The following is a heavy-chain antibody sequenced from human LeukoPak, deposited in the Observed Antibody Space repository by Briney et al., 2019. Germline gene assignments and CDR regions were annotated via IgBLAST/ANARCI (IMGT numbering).Heavy chain of an antibody. CDR1: GYTFTSYG. J-gene: IGHJ4*02. D-gene: IGHD6-19*01. Sequence: ASVKVSCKASGYTFTSYGISWVRQAPGQGLEWMGWISAYNGNTNYAQKLQGRVTMTTDTSTSTACMELRSLRSDDTAVYYCAREQEVAGRDFDYWGQGTLVTVSS. V-gene: IGHV1-18*01. CDR3: AREQEVAGRDFDY. CDR2: ISAYNGNT.